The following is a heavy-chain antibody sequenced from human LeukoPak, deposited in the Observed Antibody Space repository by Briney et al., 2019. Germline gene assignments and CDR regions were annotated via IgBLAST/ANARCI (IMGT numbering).Heavy chain of an antibody. J-gene: IGHJ4*02. CDR1: GFTVSSNY. Sequence: RPGGSLRLSCAASGFTVSSNYMSWARQAPGKGLECVSVIYSGDDTYYADSVKGRFTISRDNSKNTLYLQMNSLRAEDTAVYYCARVSSGWYYFDYWGQGTLVTVSS. V-gene: IGHV3-66*01. CDR3: ARVSSGWYYFDY. CDR2: IYSGDDT. D-gene: IGHD6-19*01.